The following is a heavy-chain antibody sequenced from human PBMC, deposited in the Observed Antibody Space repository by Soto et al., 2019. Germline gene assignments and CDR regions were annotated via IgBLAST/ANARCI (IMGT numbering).Heavy chain of an antibody. CDR2: ISGYNGNT. J-gene: IGHJ5*02. V-gene: IGHV1-18*04. CDR1: GYTFTRYL. D-gene: IGHD3-10*01. CDR3: ARQGGFGEFDP. Sequence: QVQLVQSGGEVKKPGTSVKVSCKASGYTFTRYLITWVRQAPGQGLEWMGWISGYNGNTNYAQMLQGRVTMTTDTSTSTAYMELRSLRSDDTAVYYCARQGGFGEFDPWGQGTLVTVSS.